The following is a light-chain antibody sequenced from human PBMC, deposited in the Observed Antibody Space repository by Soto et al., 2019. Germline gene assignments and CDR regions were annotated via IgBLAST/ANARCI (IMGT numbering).Light chain of an antibody. CDR1: QDIKNY. J-gene: IGKJ2*02. CDR3: QQFDSVPCT. Sequence: IQMTQSPSSLSASVGDRITITCQASQDIKNYVIWYQHKPGKAPKLLIYDAASLGTRVSSRFSGSGSGTHFTLAISSLQPEDIATYYCQQFDSVPCTFGQGTKLEIK. V-gene: IGKV1-33*01. CDR2: DAA.